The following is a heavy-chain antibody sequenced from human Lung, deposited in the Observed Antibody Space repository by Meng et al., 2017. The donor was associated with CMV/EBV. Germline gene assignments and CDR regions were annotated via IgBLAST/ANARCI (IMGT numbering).Heavy chain of an antibody. J-gene: IGHJ4*02. V-gene: IGHV3-21*01. Sequence: GEXXKISCAASGFTFSSYSVNWVRQAPGKGLEWVSSISSNSKYIFYADSVKGRFTISRDNAKNALHLQMNSLRDEDTALYYCARVYCSRGSCSFDYWGQGNXVNGAS. CDR1: GFTFSSYS. CDR3: ARVYCSRGSCSFDY. D-gene: IGHD2-15*01. CDR2: ISSNSKYI.